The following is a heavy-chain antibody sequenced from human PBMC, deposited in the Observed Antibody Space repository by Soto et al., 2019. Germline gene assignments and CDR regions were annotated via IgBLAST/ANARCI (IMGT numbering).Heavy chain of an antibody. Sequence: GGSLRLCCAASGFTFSSYGMHWVRQAPGKGLEWVSLIYSGGSTYYADSVKGRFTISRDNSKNTLYLQMSSLRAEDTAVYYCATRPLLPGAPWGQGTMVTVSS. CDR3: ATRPLLPGAP. J-gene: IGHJ3*01. V-gene: IGHV3-NL1*01. CDR2: IYSGGST. D-gene: IGHD3-22*01. CDR1: GFTFSSYG.